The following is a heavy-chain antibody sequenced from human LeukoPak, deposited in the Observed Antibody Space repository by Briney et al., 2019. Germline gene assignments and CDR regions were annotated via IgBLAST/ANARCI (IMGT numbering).Heavy chain of an antibody. Sequence: ASVKVSCKVSGFTLTELRMHRVRQAPGKGLEWMGGFDPEDGKTIYAQKFQGRVTMTRNTSISTAYMELSSLRSEDTAVYYCASWQWLVDYYGMDVWGQGTTVTVSS. D-gene: IGHD6-19*01. CDR3: ASWQWLVDYYGMDV. CDR1: GFTLTELR. CDR2: FDPEDGKT. V-gene: IGHV1-24*01. J-gene: IGHJ6*02.